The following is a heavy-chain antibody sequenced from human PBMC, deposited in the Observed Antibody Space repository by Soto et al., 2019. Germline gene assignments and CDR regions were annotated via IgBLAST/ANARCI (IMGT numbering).Heavy chain of an antibody. D-gene: IGHD3-3*01. V-gene: IGHV1-46*01. J-gene: IGHJ5*02. CDR2: INPHGGST. CDR1: GDTFTSYY. CDR3: ARSSGGNFGIIIEGSNWFDP. Sequence: ASVKVSCKAPGDTFTSYYLNWVRQAPGQGLEWMGVINPHGGSTKYAQKFQGRITMTGDTSRSTVYMELSSLGSDDTAIYYCARSSGGNFGIIIEGSNWFDPWGQGTLVTVSS.